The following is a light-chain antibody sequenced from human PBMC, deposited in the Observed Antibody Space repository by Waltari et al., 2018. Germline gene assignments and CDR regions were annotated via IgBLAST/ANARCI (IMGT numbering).Light chain of an antibody. CDR1: QDIRNY. CDR3: QQSYSTPFT. V-gene: IGKV1-33*01. Sequence: DIQMTQSPSSLSADVGDRVTITCQASQDIRNYLNWYQQKPGRAPKLLIYDVSNLETGVPSRFSGSKSGTKFIFTINSLQPEDIATYYCQQSYSTPFTFGPGTKVDIK. CDR2: DVS. J-gene: IGKJ3*01.